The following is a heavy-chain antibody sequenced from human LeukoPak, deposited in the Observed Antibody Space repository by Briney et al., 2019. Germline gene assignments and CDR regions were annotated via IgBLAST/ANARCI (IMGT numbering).Heavy chain of an antibody. V-gene: IGHV1-46*01. J-gene: IGHJ6*04. Sequence: ASVKVSCKASGYIFSSYYMHWVRQAPGQGLEWMGIINPSGGSTSYAQKFQGRVTMTRDTSTSTVYMELSSLRSEDTAVYYCARDKVSGSYSITYYYYYGMDVWGKGTTVTVSS. CDR3: ARDKVSGSYSITYYYYYGMDV. CDR2: INPSGGST. D-gene: IGHD3-10*01. CDR1: GYIFSSYY.